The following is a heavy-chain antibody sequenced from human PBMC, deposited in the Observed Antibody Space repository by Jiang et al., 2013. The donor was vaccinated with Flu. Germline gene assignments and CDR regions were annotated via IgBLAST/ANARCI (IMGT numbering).Heavy chain of an antibody. J-gene: IGHJ4*02. D-gene: IGHD2-15*01. V-gene: IGHV3-23*01. CDR2: ISSSGDRT. CDR3: AKGRGGPTAIFEY. Sequence: LLESGGGLVQPGGSLRLSCAASGFTFNNYAMIWVRQAPGQGLEWVSAISSSGDRTYYGDSAKGRFTVSRDNSKDTLYLQMNSPRAEDTAVYYCAKGRGGPTAIFEYWGQGTLVTVSS. CDR1: GFTFNNYA.